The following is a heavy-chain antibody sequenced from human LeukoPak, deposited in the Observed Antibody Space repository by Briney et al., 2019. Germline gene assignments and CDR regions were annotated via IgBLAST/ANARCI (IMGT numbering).Heavy chain of an antibody. CDR1: GFTFSSYA. V-gene: IGHV3-23*01. Sequence: PGGSLRLSCAASGFTFSSYAMSWVRQAPGKGLEWVSAISGSGGSTYYADSVKGRFTSSRDNSKNTLYLQMNSLRAEDTAVYYCAKGSLRFLEWLSHYYYYGMDVWGQGTTVTVSS. CDR3: AKGSLRFLEWLSHYYYYGMDV. CDR2: ISGSGGST. D-gene: IGHD3-3*01. J-gene: IGHJ6*02.